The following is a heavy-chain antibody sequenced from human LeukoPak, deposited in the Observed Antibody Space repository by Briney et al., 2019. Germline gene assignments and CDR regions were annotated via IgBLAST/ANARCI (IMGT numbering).Heavy chain of an antibody. J-gene: IGHJ3*02. D-gene: IGHD1-26*01. V-gene: IGHV4-39*01. CDR2: IYYSGST. Sequence: SETLSLTCTVSGGPISSSSYYWGWIRQPPGKGLEWIGSIYYSGSTYYNPSLKSRVTISVDTSKNQFSLKLSSVTAADTAVYYCARWIVGATSAAFDIWGQGTMVTVSS. CDR3: ARWIVGATSAAFDI. CDR1: GGPISSSSYY.